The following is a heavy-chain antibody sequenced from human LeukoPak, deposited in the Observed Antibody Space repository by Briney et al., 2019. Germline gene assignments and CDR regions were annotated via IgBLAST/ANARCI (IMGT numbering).Heavy chain of an antibody. J-gene: IGHJ4*02. V-gene: IGHV3-33*01. Sequence: GGSLRLSCAASGFTFSSYGMHWVRQAPGKGLEWVAVIWYDGSNKYYADSVKGRFTISRDNSKNTLYLQMNSLRAEDTAVYYCARDTKLDYYDSSGYLDYWGQGTLVTVSS. CDR1: GFTFSSYG. CDR3: ARDTKLDYYDSSGYLDY. CDR2: IWYDGSNK. D-gene: IGHD3-22*01.